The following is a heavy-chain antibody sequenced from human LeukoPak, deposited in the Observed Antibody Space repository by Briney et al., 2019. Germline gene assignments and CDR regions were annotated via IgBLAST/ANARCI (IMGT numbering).Heavy chain of an antibody. CDR2: IYYSGST. CDR1: GGSISSSSYY. V-gene: IGHV4-39*01. CDR3: ARDPIRTYYYGSGSPHNWFDP. Sequence: PSETLSLTCTVSGGSISSSSYYWGWIRQPPGKGLEWIGSIYYSGSTYYNPSLKSRVTISVDTSKNQFSLKLSSVTAADTAVYYCARDPIRTYYYGSGSPHNWFDPWGQGTLVTVSS. D-gene: IGHD3-10*01. J-gene: IGHJ5*02.